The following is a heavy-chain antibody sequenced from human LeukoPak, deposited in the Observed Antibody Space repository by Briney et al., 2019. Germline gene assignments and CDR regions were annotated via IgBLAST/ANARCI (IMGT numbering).Heavy chain of an antibody. CDR1: GGSISSSSYY. V-gene: IGHV4-39*07. CDR2: IYYSGST. CDR3: ARDRSGWTSAEYFQH. Sequence: KSSETLSLTCTVSGGSISSSSYYWGWIRQPPGKGLEWIGSIYYSGSTYYNPSLKSRVTISVDTSKNQFSLKLSSVTAADTAVYYCARDRSGWTSAEYFQHWGQGTLVTVSS. J-gene: IGHJ1*01. D-gene: IGHD6-19*01.